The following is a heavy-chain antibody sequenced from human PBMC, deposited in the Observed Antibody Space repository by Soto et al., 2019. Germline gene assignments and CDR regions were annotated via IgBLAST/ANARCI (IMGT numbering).Heavy chain of an antibody. Sequence: QVQLVQSGAEVKKPGASVKVSCKASGYTFTSYAMHWVRQAPGQRLEWMGWINAGNGNTKYSQKFQGRVTITRDTSASIAYMELSSLRSEDTAVYYCARAYSSSWYAYWGQGTLVTVSS. CDR3: ARAYSSSWYAY. CDR1: GYTFTSYA. D-gene: IGHD6-13*01. J-gene: IGHJ4*02. V-gene: IGHV1-3*01. CDR2: INAGNGNT.